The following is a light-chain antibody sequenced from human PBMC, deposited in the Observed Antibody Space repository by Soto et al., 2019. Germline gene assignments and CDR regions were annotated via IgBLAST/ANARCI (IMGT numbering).Light chain of an antibody. Sequence: EIVMTQSPATLSVSPGERATLSCRASQSVGSNLAWYQQTPGQAPRLLIYGASTRGTRIPAKFTDSGSGTECTLPITSLRSEDFPVYYCQQYNNWPHYTLGQGTKLKIK. CDR2: GAS. CDR3: QQYNNWPHYT. V-gene: IGKV3-15*01. CDR1: QSVGSN. J-gene: IGKJ2*01.